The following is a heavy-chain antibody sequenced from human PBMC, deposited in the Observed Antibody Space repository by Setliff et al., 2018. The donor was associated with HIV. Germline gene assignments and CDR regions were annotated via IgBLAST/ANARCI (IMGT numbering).Heavy chain of an antibody. Sequence: SETLSLTYTVSGGSIRTGAYYWGRIRQPPGKGLEWIGSIYYDGRTLYKPSLKSRLTISVDTSKNQFSLSLNSVTAADTAVYFCARGGAVSADFDSWGQGTLVTVSS. CDR3: ARGGAVSADFDS. CDR2: IYYDGRT. V-gene: IGHV4-39*07. D-gene: IGHD3-16*01. J-gene: IGHJ5*01. CDR1: GGSIRTGAYY.